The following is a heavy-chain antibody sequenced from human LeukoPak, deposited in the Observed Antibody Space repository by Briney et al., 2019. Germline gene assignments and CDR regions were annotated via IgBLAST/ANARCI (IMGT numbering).Heavy chain of an antibody. CDR3: TRPHVDGGYYYHQY. J-gene: IGHJ4*02. CDR1: GFTFNTYT. Sequence: PGGPLRLSCAASGFTFNTYTMSWVRQAPGKGLEWVSGVIGSGKTAFYAESVKGRFTISRDNSRNTLYLQMNSLRVEDTAIYYCTRPHVDGGYYYHQYWGQGTLVTVSS. CDR2: VIGSGKTA. V-gene: IGHV3-23*01. D-gene: IGHD3-22*01.